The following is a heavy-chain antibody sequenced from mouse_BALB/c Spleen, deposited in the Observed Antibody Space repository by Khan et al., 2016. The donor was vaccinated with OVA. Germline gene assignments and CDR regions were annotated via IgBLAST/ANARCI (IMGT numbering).Heavy chain of an antibody. CDR1: GFSLTTYG. CDR2: IWSGGST. Sequence: VQLQESGPGLVQPSQSLSITYTVSGFSLTTYGVHWVRQSPGKGLEWLGVIWSGGSTDYNAAFISRLSISKDSSKSHVFFKMNSLQVNDTAIYYCARNYYYDEGLAYWGQGTLVTVSA. D-gene: IGHD2-4*01. J-gene: IGHJ3*01. V-gene: IGHV2-2*02. CDR3: ARNYYYDEGLAY.